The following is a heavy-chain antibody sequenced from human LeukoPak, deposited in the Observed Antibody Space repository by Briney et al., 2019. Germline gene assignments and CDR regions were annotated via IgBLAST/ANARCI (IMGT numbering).Heavy chain of an antibody. D-gene: IGHD6-13*01. CDR1: GYTFTGYY. CDR2: INPNSGGT. Sequence: ASVKVSCKASGYTFTGYYMHWVRQAPGQWLEWMGWINPNSGGTNYIQKFQGRVTMTRDTSISTAYMELSRLRSDDTAVYYCARVGYSSSWPDYWGQGTLVTVSS. J-gene: IGHJ4*02. CDR3: ARVGYSSSWPDY. V-gene: IGHV1-2*02.